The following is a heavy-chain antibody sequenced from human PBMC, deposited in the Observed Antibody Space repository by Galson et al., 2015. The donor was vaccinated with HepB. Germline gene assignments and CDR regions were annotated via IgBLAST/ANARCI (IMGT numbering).Heavy chain of an antibody. CDR1: GFTFSSYS. Sequence: SLRLSCAASGFTFSSYSMNWVRQAPGKGLEWVSSISSSSSYIYYADSVKGRFTISRDNAKNSLYLQMNSLRAEDTAVYYCASIGDSKGYYFDYWGQGTLVTVSS. CDR3: ASIGDSKGYYFDY. CDR2: ISSSSSYI. J-gene: IGHJ4*02. V-gene: IGHV3-21*01. D-gene: IGHD4-17*01.